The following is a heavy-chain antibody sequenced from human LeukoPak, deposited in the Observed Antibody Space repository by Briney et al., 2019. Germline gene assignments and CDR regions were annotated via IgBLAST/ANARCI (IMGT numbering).Heavy chain of an antibody. CDR1: GYTLTELS. Sequence: ASVKVSCKVSGYTLTELSMHWVRQARGKGLEWMGGFDPEDGETIYAQKFQGRVTMTEDTSTDTAYMELSSLRSEDTAVYYCAPTPAYVSGPFDYWGQGTLVTVSP. V-gene: IGHV1-24*01. D-gene: IGHD3-16*01. J-gene: IGHJ4*02. CDR3: APTPAYVSGPFDY. CDR2: FDPEDGET.